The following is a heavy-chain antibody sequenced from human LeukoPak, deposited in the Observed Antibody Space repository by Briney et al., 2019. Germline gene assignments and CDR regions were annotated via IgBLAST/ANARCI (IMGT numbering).Heavy chain of an antibody. J-gene: IGHJ4*02. CDR3: AKEYYEFWSGYPTDFDY. CDR2: IRYDGSNK. V-gene: IGHV3-30*02. CDR1: GFTFSSYG. D-gene: IGHD3-3*01. Sequence: QPGGSLRLSCAASGFTFSSYGMHWVRQAPGKGLEWVAFIRYDGSNKYYADSVKGRFTISRDNSKNTLYLQMNSLRAEDTAVYYRAKEYYEFWSGYPTDFDYWGQGTLVTVSS.